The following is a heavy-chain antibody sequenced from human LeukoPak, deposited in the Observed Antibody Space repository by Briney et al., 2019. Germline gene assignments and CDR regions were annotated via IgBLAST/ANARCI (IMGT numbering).Heavy chain of an antibody. J-gene: IGHJ5*02. V-gene: IGHV3-23*01. CDR1: GFTFSSYA. D-gene: IGHD6-13*01. CDR3: AKDSSGWFFVRIGFDP. Sequence: GGSLRLSCAASGFTFSSYAMSWVRQAPGKGLEWVSAISGSGGSTYYADSVKGRFTISRDNSKNTLYLQMNSLRAEDTAVYYCAKDSSGWFFVRIGFDPWGQGTLVTVSS. CDR2: ISGSGGST.